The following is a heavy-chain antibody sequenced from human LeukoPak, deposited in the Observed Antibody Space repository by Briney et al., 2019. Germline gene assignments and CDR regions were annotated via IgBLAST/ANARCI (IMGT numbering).Heavy chain of an antibody. D-gene: IGHD3-22*01. J-gene: IGHJ4*02. Sequence: SETLSLTCTVSGGSICGYYWTWIRQPPGKGLEWIGYVHDSGSTNYNPSLKSRVTISVDTSKNQFSLKLSSVTAADTAVYYCARGGYYDSSGYYYVGYYFDYWGQGTLATVSS. CDR3: ARGGYYDSSGYYYVGYYFDY. CDR2: VHDSGST. V-gene: IGHV4-59*01. CDR1: GGSICGYY.